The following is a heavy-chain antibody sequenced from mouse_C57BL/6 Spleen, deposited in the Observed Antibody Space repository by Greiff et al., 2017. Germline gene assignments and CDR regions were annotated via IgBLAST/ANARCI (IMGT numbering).Heavy chain of an antibody. J-gene: IGHJ3*01. Sequence: QVQLQQSGAELVKPGASVKLSCKASGYTFTSYWMHWVKQRPGRGLEWIGRIDPTSGGTKYNEKFKSKATLTVDKPASTAYMQLSSLTSEDSAVYYCARRDYDYDGAWFAYWGQGTLVTVSA. CDR3: ARRDYDYDGAWFAY. V-gene: IGHV1-72*01. CDR2: IDPTSGGT. CDR1: GYTFTSYW. D-gene: IGHD2-4*01.